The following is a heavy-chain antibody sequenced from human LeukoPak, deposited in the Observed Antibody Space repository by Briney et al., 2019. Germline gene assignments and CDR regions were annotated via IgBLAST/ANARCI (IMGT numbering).Heavy chain of an antibody. CDR1: AGSVSNYY. J-gene: IGHJ4*02. CDR2: VYYTGST. Sequence: SHTLSLTCSVSAGSVSNYYWSWIRQPPGKGLEWIGYVYYTGSTNYNPSLKSRVTMVEDKSKNQFPLRLYSVTVADTAVYYCARHFAYSSSSYFDYWGQGSLVTVSS. V-gene: IGHV4-59*08. D-gene: IGHD6-6*01. CDR3: ARHFAYSSSSYFDY.